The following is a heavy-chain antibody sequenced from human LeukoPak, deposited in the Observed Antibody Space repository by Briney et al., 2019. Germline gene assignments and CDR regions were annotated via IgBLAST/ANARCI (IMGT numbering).Heavy chain of an antibody. CDR3: ARGEWRTGYFQH. CDR1: GGSISSYY. V-gene: IGHV4-34*01. D-gene: IGHD2-8*01. Sequence: SETLSLTCTVSGGSISSYYWSWIRQPPGKGLEWIGEINHSGSTNYNPSLKSRVTISVDTSKNQFSLKLSSVTAADTAVYYCARGEWRTGYFQHWGQGTLVTVSS. J-gene: IGHJ1*01. CDR2: INHSGST.